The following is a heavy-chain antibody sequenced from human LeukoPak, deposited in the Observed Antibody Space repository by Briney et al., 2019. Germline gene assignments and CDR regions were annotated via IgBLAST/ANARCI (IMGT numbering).Heavy chain of an antibody. CDR1: GFTFSSYA. V-gene: IGHV3-23*01. D-gene: IGHD3-3*01. CDR3: AKASSGIFGVVILSYFDY. J-gene: IGHJ4*02. CDR2: ISGSGGTT. Sequence: HPGGSLRLSCAASGFTFSSYAMSWVRQAPGKGLEWVSAISGSGGTTYYADSVKGRFTISRDNSKNTLYLQMNSLRAEDTAVYYCAKASSGIFGVVILSYFDYWGQGTLVTVSS.